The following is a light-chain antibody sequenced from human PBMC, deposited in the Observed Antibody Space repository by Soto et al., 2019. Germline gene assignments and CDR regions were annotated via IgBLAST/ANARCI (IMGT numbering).Light chain of an antibody. CDR3: QQYNNWPPYT. CDR1: QSVSSN. Sequence: EIVMTQSPATLSVSPGERATLSCRASQSVSSNLAWYQQKPGQAPRLLIYGASTRATGIPATFSGSGSGTEFTLTISSLQSEDFAVYYCQQYNNWPPYTFSQGTELEIK. CDR2: GAS. J-gene: IGKJ2*01. V-gene: IGKV3-15*01.